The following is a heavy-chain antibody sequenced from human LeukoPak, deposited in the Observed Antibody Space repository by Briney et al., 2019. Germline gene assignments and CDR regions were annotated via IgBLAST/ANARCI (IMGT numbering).Heavy chain of an antibody. D-gene: IGHD1-26*01. Sequence: ASVKVSCKASGYTFTSYDINWVRQATGQGLEWMGWMNPNSGNTGYARKFQGRVTMTRNTSISTAYMELSSLRSEDTAVYYCARLYSGSYYYYYGMDVWGQGTTVTVSS. J-gene: IGHJ6*02. CDR1: GYTFTSYD. V-gene: IGHV1-8*01. CDR2: MNPNSGNT. CDR3: ARLYSGSYYYYYGMDV.